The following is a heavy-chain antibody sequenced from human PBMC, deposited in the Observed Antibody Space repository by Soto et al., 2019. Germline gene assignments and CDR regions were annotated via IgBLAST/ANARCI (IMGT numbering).Heavy chain of an antibody. J-gene: IGHJ6*03. Sequence: GGSLRLSCAASGFTFSDYYMSWIRQAPGKGLEWVSYISSSGSTIYYADSVKGRFTISRDNAKNSLYLQMNSLRAEDTDVYYCARVNDGSSWYVDNPQPTPYYYYMDVWGKGTTVTVSS. V-gene: IGHV3-11*01. CDR1: GFTFSDYY. D-gene: IGHD6-13*01. CDR3: ARVNDGSSWYVDNPQPTPYYYYMDV. CDR2: ISSSGSTI.